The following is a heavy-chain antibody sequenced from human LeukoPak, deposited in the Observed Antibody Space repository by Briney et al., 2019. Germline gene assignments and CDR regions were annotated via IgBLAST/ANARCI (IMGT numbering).Heavy chain of an antibody. CDR1: GGSFSGYY. CDR3: ARFRYTYGSHVFDY. D-gene: IGHD5-18*01. J-gene: IGHJ4*02. Sequence: SETLSLTCAVYGGSFSGYYWSWIRQPPGKGLEWIGYISYSGSTNYNPSLKSRVTISLNTSKNQFSLKLSSVTAADTAVYYCARFRYTYGSHVFDYWGQGTLVTVSS. CDR2: ISYSGST. V-gene: IGHV4-59*01.